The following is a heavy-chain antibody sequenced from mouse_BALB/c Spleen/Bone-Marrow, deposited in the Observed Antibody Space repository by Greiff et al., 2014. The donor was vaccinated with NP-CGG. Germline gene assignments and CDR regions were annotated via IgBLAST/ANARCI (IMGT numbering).Heavy chain of an antibody. Sequence: QVHVKQSGAELVKPGASVKLSCKASGYTFTSNYMYWVKQRPGQGLEWFGEINPSNGGTDFNEKFKNKATLTVDKSSSTAYMQLSSLTSEDSAVYYCSRGRRDALDYWGQGTSVTVSS. CDR1: GYTFTSNY. CDR2: INPSNGGT. CDR3: SRGRRDALDY. J-gene: IGHJ4*01. V-gene: IGHV1S81*02.